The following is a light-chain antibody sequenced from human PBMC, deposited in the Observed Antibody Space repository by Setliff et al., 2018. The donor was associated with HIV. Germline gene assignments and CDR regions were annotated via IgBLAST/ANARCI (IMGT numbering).Light chain of an antibody. J-gene: IGLJ1*01. V-gene: IGLV2-8*01. CDR1: SSDVGGYNY. Sequence: QSALAQPPSASGSPGQSVTISCIGTSSDVGGYNYVSWYQQHPGKAPKLMIYEVNKRPSGVPDRFSGSKSGNTASLTISGLQAEDEADYYCSSYTSSSTHYVFGTGTKVTVL. CDR3: SSYTSSSTHYV. CDR2: EVN.